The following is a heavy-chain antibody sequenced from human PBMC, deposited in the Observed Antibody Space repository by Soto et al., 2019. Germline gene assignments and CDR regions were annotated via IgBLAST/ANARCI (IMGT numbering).Heavy chain of an antibody. CDR2: MNPNSGNT. J-gene: IGHJ3*02. CDR1: GYTFTSYD. D-gene: IGHD3-3*01. Sequence: ASVKVSCKASGYTFTSYDINWVRQATGQGLEWMGWMNPNSGNTGYAQKFQGRVTMTRNTSISTAYTELSSLRSEDTAVYYCARPNTIFDSAFDIWGQGTMVTVSS. CDR3: ARPNTIFDSAFDI. V-gene: IGHV1-8*01.